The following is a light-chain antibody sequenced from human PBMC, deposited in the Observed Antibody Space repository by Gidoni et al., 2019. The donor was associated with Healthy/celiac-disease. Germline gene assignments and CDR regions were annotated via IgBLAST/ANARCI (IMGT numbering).Light chain of an antibody. J-gene: IGKJ5*01. Sequence: DIQMTQSPSSLSASVGDRVTITCQASQDISNYLNWYQQKPGKAPKLLIYDASNLETGVPSRFSGIGSGTDFTFTISSLQPEDIATYYCQQYDNLPTFXXXTRLEIK. CDR1: QDISNY. CDR3: QQYDNLPT. V-gene: IGKV1-33*01. CDR2: DAS.